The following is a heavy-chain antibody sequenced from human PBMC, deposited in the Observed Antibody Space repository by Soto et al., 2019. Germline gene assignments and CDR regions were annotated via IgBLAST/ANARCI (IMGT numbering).Heavy chain of an antibody. D-gene: IGHD3-10*01. CDR2: FDPEDGET. Sequence: GASVKVSCKVSGYTLTELSMHWVRQAPGKGLEWMGGFDPEDGETIYAQKFQGRVTMTEDTSTDTAYMELSSLRSEDTAVYYCATSPRSNYYGSGPLLENYWGQGTLVTVSS. J-gene: IGHJ4*02. CDR1: GYTLTELS. CDR3: ATSPRSNYYGSGPLLENY. V-gene: IGHV1-24*01.